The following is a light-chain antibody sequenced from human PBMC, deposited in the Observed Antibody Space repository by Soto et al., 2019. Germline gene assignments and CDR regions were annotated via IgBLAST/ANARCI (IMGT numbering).Light chain of an antibody. CDR1: SSDIGYFNL. V-gene: IGLV2-14*02. J-gene: IGLJ1*01. Sequence: QSVLTQPASVSGSPGQSITISCTGTSSDIGYFNLVSWYQQHPGKAPKLLIYEGSKRSSGVSNRFSGSKSGNTASLTISGLLDDDEADYFCASFRSGTILVFGSGTKVTVL. CDR3: ASFRSGTILV. CDR2: EGS.